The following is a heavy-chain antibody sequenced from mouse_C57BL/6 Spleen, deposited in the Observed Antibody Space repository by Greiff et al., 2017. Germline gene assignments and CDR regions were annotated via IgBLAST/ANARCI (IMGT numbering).Heavy chain of an antibody. CDR3: ARVDDYEAY. D-gene: IGHD2-4*01. Sequence: QVQLQQPGAELVMPGASVKLSCKASGYTFTSYWMHWVKQRPGQGLEWIGEIDPSDSYTNYNQKFKGKSTLTVDKSSSTAYMQLSSLTSEDSAVYNCARVDDYEAYRGQGTTLTVSS. V-gene: IGHV1-69*01. CDR2: IDPSDSYT. CDR1: GYTFTSYW. J-gene: IGHJ2*01.